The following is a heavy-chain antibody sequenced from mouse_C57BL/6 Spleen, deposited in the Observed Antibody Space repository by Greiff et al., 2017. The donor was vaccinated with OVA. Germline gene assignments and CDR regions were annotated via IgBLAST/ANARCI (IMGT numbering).Heavy chain of an antibody. CDR2: ISSGSSTI. J-gene: IGHJ3*01. Sequence: EVQVVESGGGLVKPGGSLKLSCAASGFTFSDYGMHWVRQAPEKGLEWVAYISSGSSTIYYADTVKGRFTISRDNAKNTLFLQMTSLRSEDTAMYYCARDLGYDYDGFAYWGQGTLVTVSA. V-gene: IGHV5-17*01. D-gene: IGHD2-4*01. CDR1: GFTFSDYG. CDR3: ARDLGYDYDGFAY.